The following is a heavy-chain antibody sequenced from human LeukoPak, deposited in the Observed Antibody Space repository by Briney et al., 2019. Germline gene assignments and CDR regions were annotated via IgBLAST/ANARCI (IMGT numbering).Heavy chain of an antibody. J-gene: IGHJ2*01. Sequence: SETLSLTCTVSGGSISSSSYHWGWIRQPPGKGLEWIGSMYYSGSTYYNPSLKSRVTVSVDTSKNQFSLNLSSVTAADTAVYYCARRGSGASLEYYFDLWGRGTLVTVSS. V-gene: IGHV4-39*01. CDR1: GGSISSSSYH. CDR3: ARRGSGASLEYYFDL. CDR2: MYYSGST. D-gene: IGHD1-14*01.